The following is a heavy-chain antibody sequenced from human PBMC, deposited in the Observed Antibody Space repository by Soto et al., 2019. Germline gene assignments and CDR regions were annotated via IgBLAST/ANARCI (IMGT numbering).Heavy chain of an antibody. J-gene: IGHJ4*02. Sequence: QVQLQQWGAGLLKPSETLSLTCAVYGGSFSGYYWSWIRQPPGKGLEWIEEINHSGSTNYNPSLKSRVTISVDTSKNQFSLKLSSVTAADTAVYYCARGLRPDYGDYVAGDYWGQGTLVTVSS. V-gene: IGHV4-34*01. D-gene: IGHD4-17*01. CDR1: GGSFSGYY. CDR3: ARGLRPDYGDYVAGDY. CDR2: INHSGST.